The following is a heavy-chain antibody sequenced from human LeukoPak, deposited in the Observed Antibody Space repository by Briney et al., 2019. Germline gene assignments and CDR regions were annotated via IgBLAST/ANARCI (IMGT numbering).Heavy chain of an antibody. CDR3: ARQYCSSTSCLYYYYYYMDV. D-gene: IGHD2-2*01. J-gene: IGHJ6*03. CDR1: GGSISSSSYY. Sequence: SQTLSLTCTVSGGSISSSSYYWGWIRQPPGKGLEWIGSIYYSGSTYYNPSLKSRVTISVDTPKNQFSLKLSSVTAADTAVYYCARQYCSSTSCLYYYYYYMDVWGKGTTVTVSS. V-gene: IGHV4-39*01. CDR2: IYYSGST.